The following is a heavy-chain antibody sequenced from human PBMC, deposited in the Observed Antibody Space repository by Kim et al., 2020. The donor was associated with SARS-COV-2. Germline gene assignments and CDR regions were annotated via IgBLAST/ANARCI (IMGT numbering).Heavy chain of an antibody. CDR2: IFYSGST. V-gene: IGHV4-59*13. Sequence: SETLSLTCTVSGGSISSYYWSWIRQPPGKGLEWIGYIFYSGSTNYNPSLQSRVTMSVDTSKNQFSLKLNSVTAADTAVYYCAIASTVTRFDYWGQGTLATVSS. CDR3: AIASTVTRFDY. J-gene: IGHJ4*02. D-gene: IGHD4-17*01. CDR1: GGSISSYY.